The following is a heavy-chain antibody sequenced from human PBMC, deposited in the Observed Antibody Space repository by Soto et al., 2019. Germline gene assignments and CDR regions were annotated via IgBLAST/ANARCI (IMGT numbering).Heavy chain of an antibody. D-gene: IGHD1-26*01. J-gene: IGHJ3*02. CDR2: VRGGGDST. CDR1: GFTFSRYT. CDR3: ARALGSVDSSDI. V-gene: IGHV3-23*04. Sequence: EVQLVESGGGLAQPGGSLRRSCAASGFTFSRYTMSWVRQAPGKGPEWVSGVRGGGDSTHYADSVKGRLTISKDNSKNTLYLQMSNLRHEDTDVYYCARALGSVDSSDIWGLGTMGTVS.